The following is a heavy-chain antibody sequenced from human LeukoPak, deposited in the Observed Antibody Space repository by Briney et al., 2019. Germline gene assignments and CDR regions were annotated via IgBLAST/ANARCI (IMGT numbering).Heavy chain of an antibody. CDR3: AKTAGYSSSWYDY. CDR1: GFTFSNYW. V-gene: IGHV3-7*05. J-gene: IGHJ4*02. D-gene: IGHD6-13*01. Sequence: PGGSLRLSCAASGFTFSNYWMSWVRQAPGKGLEWVANIKQDGSEKNYVGSVKGRFTISRDNPKNTLNLQMNSLRAEDTAVYYCAKTAGYSSSWYDYWGQGTLVTVSS. CDR2: IKQDGSEK.